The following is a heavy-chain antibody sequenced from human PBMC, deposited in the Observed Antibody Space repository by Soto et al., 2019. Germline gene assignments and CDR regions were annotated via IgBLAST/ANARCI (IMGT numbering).Heavy chain of an antibody. CDR2: ISAYNGRT. V-gene: IGHV1-18*04. Sequence: ASVKFSCEASGYAFTSFGISWVRQAPGQGLEWMGWISAYNGRTNFAQKVQGRVTMTTDTSTSTAYMELRSLRSDDTAVYYCARVFTDYGDYKYYFDYWGQGTLVTVSS. CDR1: GYAFTSFG. J-gene: IGHJ4*02. CDR3: ARVFTDYGDYKYYFDY. D-gene: IGHD4-17*01.